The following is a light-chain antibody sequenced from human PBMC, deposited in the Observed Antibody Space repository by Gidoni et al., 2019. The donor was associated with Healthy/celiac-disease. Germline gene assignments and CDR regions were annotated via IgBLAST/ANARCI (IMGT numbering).Light chain of an antibody. CDR2: GAS. V-gene: IGKV3-20*01. CDR3: QQYGSSP. CDR1: QSVSSSY. J-gene: IGKJ1*01. Sequence: EIVLTQSPGTLSWSPGERATLSCRASQSVSSSYLAWYQQKPGQAPRLRIYGASSRATGIPDRFSGSGSGTDFTLTISRLEPEDFAVYYCQQYGSSPFGQGTKVEIK.